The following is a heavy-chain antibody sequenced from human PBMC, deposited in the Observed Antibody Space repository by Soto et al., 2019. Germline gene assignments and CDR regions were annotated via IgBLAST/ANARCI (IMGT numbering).Heavy chain of an antibody. V-gene: IGHV3-23*01. CDR1: EFTFSSNA. CDR2: ITGSGSTT. CDR3: ASDFTAYLRSWFRF. Sequence: PGGSLRLSCAASEFTFSSNAMHWVRQAPGKGLEWVSGITGSGSTTFYADSVKGRFTISRDNSKNTLYLHMNSLRAEDTAIYYCASDFTAYLRSWFRFCGRGTLVTVSS. J-gene: IGHJ5*01.